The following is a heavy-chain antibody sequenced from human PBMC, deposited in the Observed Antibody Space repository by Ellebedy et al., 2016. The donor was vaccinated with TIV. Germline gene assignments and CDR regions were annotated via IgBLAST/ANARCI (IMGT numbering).Heavy chain of an antibody. J-gene: IGHJ4*02. CDR2: MYYSGST. CDR1: GGSISSSSYY. Sequence: MPSETLSLTCTVSGGSISSSSYYRGWIRQPPGKGLEWIGSMYYSGSTYYNPSLKSRVTISVDTSKNQFSLNLNSVTAADTAVYYCARRAVVTMFDYWGQGTLVTVTS. D-gene: IGHD2-21*02. CDR3: ARRAVVTMFDY. V-gene: IGHV4-39*01.